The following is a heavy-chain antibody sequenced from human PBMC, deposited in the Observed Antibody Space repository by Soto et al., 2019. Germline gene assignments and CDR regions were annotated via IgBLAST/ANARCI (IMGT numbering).Heavy chain of an antibody. CDR1: GFTFSSYS. D-gene: IGHD6-13*01. J-gene: IGHJ5*02. V-gene: IGHV3-48*01. Sequence: EVQLVESGGGLVQPGGSLRLSCAASGFTFSSYSMNWVRQAPGKGLERVSYISSSSSTIYYPDSVKGRFTISRENGKHSLYLQMNGLRAEDTAVYYCARHPERIAQIGWFDPWGQGTLVTVSS. CDR3: ARHPERIAQIGWFDP. CDR2: ISSSSSTI.